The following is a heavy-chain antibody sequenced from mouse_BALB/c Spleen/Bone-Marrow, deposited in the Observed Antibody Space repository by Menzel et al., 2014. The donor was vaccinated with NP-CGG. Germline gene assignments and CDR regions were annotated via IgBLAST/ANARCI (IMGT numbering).Heavy chain of an antibody. V-gene: IGHV1S132*01. Sequence: VQGVESGAEVVKPGASVKLSCKTSGYTFTNYWIQWVKQRPGQGLGWIGEIFPGTDTSYYNEKFKDKATLTVDTSSSTAYIQLSNLTSEDSAVYFCSGNYDYDEGAWFTYWGQGTLVTVSA. CDR3: SGNYDYDEGAWFTY. J-gene: IGHJ3*01. CDR1: GYTFTNYW. D-gene: IGHD2-4*01. CDR2: IFPGTDTS.